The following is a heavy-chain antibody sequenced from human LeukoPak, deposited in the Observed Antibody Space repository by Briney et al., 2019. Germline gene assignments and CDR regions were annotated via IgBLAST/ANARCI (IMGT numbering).Heavy chain of an antibody. Sequence: GASVKVSCKASGYTFTSYYMHWVRQAPGQGLEWMGIINPSGGGTSYAQKFQGRVTMTRDTSTSTVYMELSSLRSEDTAVYYCARRIAASWYYYYYYGMDVWGQGTTVTVSS. CDR3: ARRIAASWYYYYYYGMDV. J-gene: IGHJ6*02. CDR1: GYTFTSYY. D-gene: IGHD6-6*01. CDR2: INPSGGGT. V-gene: IGHV1-46*01.